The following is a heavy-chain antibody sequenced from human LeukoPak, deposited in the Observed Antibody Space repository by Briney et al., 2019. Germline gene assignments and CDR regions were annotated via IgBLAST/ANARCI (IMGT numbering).Heavy chain of an antibody. V-gene: IGHV4-4*02. Sequence: SGTLSLTCAVSDGSISSSNWWSWVRQPPGKGLEWIGEIYHSGSTNYNPSLKSQVTISVDKSKNQFSLKLSSVTAADTAVYYCYMTRLTSHGPWSDYWGQGTLVTVSS. J-gene: IGHJ4*02. CDR3: YMTRLTSHGPWSDY. CDR1: DGSISSSNW. CDR2: IYHSGST. D-gene: IGHD4-17*01.